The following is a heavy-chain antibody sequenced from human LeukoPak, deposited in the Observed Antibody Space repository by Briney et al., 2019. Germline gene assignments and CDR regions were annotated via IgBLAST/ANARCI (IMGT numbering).Heavy chain of an antibody. CDR3: ASPGVPAADYYGMDV. J-gene: IGHJ6*02. CDR1: GFTFSSYA. D-gene: IGHD2-2*01. V-gene: IGHV3-30-3*01. CDR2: ISYDGSNK. Sequence: GGSLRLSGAASGFTFSSYAMHWVRQAPGTGLEWVAVISYDGSNKYYADSVKGRFTISRDNSKNTLYLQMNSLRAEDTAVYYCASPGVPAADYYGMDVWGQGTTVTVSS.